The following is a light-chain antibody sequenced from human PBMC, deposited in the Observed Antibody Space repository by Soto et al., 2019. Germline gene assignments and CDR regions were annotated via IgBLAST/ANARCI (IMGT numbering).Light chain of an antibody. CDR2: GAS. CDR1: QSVSSN. V-gene: IGKV3D-15*01. CDR3: QQGSNWPRT. J-gene: IGKJ5*01. Sequence: EIVMRQSPATLSVSPGERATLSCRASQSVSSNLAWYQQKPGQAPRLLIYGASTRATDIPARFSGSGSGTEFTLTISRLEPEDFAVYYCQQGSNWPRTFGQGTRLEIK.